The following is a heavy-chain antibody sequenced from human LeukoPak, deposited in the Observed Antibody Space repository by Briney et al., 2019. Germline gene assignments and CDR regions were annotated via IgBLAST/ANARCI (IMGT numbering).Heavy chain of an antibody. CDR3: ARDRVGGDDSGYYYRTHGMDV. D-gene: IGHD3-22*01. J-gene: IGHJ6*02. V-gene: IGHV4-31*03. Sequence: SETLSLTCTVSGGSISSGGYYWSWIRQHPGKGLEWIGYIYYSGSTYYNPSLKSRVTISVDTSKNQFSLKLSSVTAADTAVYYCARDRVGGDDSGYYYRTHGMDVWGQGTTVTVSS. CDR2: IYYSGST. CDR1: GGSISSGGYY.